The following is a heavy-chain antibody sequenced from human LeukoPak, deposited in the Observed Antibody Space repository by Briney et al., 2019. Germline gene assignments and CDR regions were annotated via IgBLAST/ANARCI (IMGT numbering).Heavy chain of an antibody. J-gene: IGHJ4*02. CDR1: GGSISSGGYY. D-gene: IGHD5-18*01. CDR3: ARRGYSYGPSYYFAY. CDR2: IYYSGST. V-gene: IGHV4-31*03. Sequence: SKTLSLTCTVSGGSISSGGYYWSWIRQHPGTGLEWIGYIYYSGSTYYNPSLKSRVTISVDTSKNQFSLKLSSVTAADTAVYYCARRGYSYGPSYYFAYWGQGTLVTVSS.